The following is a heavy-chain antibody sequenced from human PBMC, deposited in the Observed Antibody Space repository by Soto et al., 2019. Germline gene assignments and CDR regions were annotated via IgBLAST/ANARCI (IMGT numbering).Heavy chain of an antibody. Sequence: VQLVQSGAEVKKPGVSLRISCTGFGYSFTTFWISWVRQMPGRGLEWMGRIDPRDSYVTYSTSFAGHVTISIDKSISTAYLQWGSLKASDTAMYYCARIYCTTTCDSWFDPWGQGTLVTVSS. CDR1: GYSFTTFW. CDR2: IDPRDSYV. J-gene: IGHJ5*02. CDR3: ARIYCTTTCDSWFDP. V-gene: IGHV5-10-1*03. D-gene: IGHD2-2*01.